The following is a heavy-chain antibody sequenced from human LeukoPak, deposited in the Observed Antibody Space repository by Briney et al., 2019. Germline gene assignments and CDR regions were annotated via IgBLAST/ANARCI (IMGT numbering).Heavy chain of an antibody. CDR2: ISSSSSYI. CDR3: ARDYQQLVRAFDI. D-gene: IGHD6-13*01. J-gene: IGHJ3*02. V-gene: IGHV3-21*01. Sequence: GGSLRLSCAASGFTFSNYWMSWVRQAPGKGLEWVSSISSSSSYIYYADSVKGRFTISRDNAKNSLYLQMNSLRAEDTAVYYCARDYQQLVRAFDIWGQGTMVTVSS. CDR1: GFTFSNYW.